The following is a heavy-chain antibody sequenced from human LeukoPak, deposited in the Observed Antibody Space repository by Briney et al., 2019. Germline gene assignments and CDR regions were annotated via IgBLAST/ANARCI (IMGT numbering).Heavy chain of an antibody. CDR2: TYYRSKWYN. D-gene: IGHD3-16*01. J-gene: IGHJ4*02. V-gene: IGHV6-1*01. CDR1: RDSVSSNSAT. Sequence: SQTLSLTCAISRDSVSSNSATWDWIRQSPLRGLEWLGRTYYRSKWYNDYAVSVKSRVTINPDTSKNQFSLQLNSVTPEDTAVYYCAREGSDGYLFDYWGQGSLVIVSS. CDR3: AREGSDGYLFDY.